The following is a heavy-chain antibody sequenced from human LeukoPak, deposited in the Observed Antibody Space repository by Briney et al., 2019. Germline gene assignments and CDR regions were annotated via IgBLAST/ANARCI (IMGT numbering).Heavy chain of an antibody. CDR2: INAGNGNT. D-gene: IGHD1-26*01. CDR3: ARSGVGATTLLDY. CDR1: GYTFTSYA. J-gene: IGHJ4*02. V-gene: IGHV1-3*01. Sequence: ASVKVSCKASGYTFTSYAMHWVRQAPGQRLEWMGWINAGNGNTKYSQKFQGRVTMTTDTSTSTAYMELRSLRSDDTAVYYCARSGVGATTLLDYWGQGTLVTVSS.